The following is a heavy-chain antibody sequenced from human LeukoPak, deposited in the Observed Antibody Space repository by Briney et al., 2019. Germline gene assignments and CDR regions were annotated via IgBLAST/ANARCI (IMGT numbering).Heavy chain of an antibody. Sequence: SETLSLTSTVSGGSISSSSYYWGWIRQPPGKGLECIGSIYYSGSTYYNPSLKSRVTISIDTSKNQFSLKLSSVTAADTAVYYCARFNSGSYQHYFDYWGQGTLVTVSS. CDR2: IYYSGST. V-gene: IGHV4-39*07. CDR1: GGSISSSSYY. J-gene: IGHJ4*02. CDR3: ARFNSGSYQHYFDY. D-gene: IGHD1-26*01.